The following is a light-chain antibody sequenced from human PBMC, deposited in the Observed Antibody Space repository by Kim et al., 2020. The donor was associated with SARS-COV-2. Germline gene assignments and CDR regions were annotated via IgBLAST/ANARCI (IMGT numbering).Light chain of an antibody. CDR2: AAS. CDR1: QDFANS. V-gene: IGKV1-27*01. Sequence: ASVGDVAPISIGAIQDFANSLAWYQQKPGKVPRVLIYAASTLETGVPVRFSGSGSGTEFTLTISSLQTEDVATYYCQKYSSAPWAFGPGTKVDIK. J-gene: IGKJ1*01. CDR3: QKYSSAPWA.